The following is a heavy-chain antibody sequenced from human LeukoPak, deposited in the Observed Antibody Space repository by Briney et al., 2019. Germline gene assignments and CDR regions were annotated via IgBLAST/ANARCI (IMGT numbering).Heavy chain of an antibody. CDR1: GFPFSNYA. CDR3: ARDPSQLLHLDY. V-gene: IGHV3-33*01. J-gene: IGHJ4*02. CDR2: IWNDGRNK. D-gene: IGHD2-2*01. Sequence: PGRSLRLSCAASGFPFSNYAMHWVRQAPGKGLEWVAVIWNDGRNKYYADSVKGRFTISRDNSKSTLYLQMNSLRAEDTAIYYCARDPSQLLHLDYWAQGTLVTVSS.